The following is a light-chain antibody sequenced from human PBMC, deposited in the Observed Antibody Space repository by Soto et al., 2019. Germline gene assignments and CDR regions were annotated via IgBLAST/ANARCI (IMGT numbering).Light chain of an antibody. V-gene: IGLV2-14*01. CDR1: SSDVGGYNY. CDR2: EVS. Sequence: QSVLTQPRSVSGSPGQSVTISCTGTSSDVGGYNYVSWYQQHPGKAPKLMIYEVSNRPSGVSNRFSGSKSGNTASLTISGLQAEDEADYYCSSYTSSSTYVFGTGTKVT. J-gene: IGLJ1*01. CDR3: SSYTSSSTYV.